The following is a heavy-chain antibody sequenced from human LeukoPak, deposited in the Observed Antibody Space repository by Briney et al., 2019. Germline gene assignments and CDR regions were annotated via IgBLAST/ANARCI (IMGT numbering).Heavy chain of an antibody. D-gene: IGHD5-12*01. CDR1: GFTFSSYS. V-gene: IGHV3-48*02. J-gene: IGHJ4*02. Sequence: PGGSLRLSCAASGFTFSSYSMNWVRQAPGKGLEWVSYISSSSGTIYYADSVKGRFTISRDNAKNSLHLQMNSLRDEDTAVYYCARVWGYRNGFDYWGQGTLVTVSS. CDR2: ISSSSGTI. CDR3: ARVWGYRNGFDY.